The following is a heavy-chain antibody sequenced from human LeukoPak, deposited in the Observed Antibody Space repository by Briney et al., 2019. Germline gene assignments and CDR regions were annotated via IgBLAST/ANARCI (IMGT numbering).Heavy chain of an antibody. CDR2: ISSSSSTI. CDR3: AGDPSSNWYRGDGLNV. J-gene: IGHJ6*02. V-gene: IGHV3-48*04. Sequence: GGSLRLSCAASGFMFSGSSMNWVRQAPGKGLEWVSYISSSSSTIYYADSVKGQFTISRDNAKNSLFLQMNSLRAEDTAVYYCAGDPSSNWYRGDGLNVWGQGTTVTVPS. CDR1: GFMFSGSS. D-gene: IGHD6-13*01.